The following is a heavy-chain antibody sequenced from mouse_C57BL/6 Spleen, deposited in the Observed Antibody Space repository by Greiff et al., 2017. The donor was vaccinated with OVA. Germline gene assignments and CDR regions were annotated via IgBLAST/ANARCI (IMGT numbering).Heavy chain of an antibody. CDR3: ARRHSNYEFDY. CDR2: INPGSGGT. CDR1: GYAFTNYL. Sequence: QVQLQQSGAELVRPGTSVKVSCKASGYAFTNYLIEWVKQRPGQGLEWIGVINPGSGGTNYNEKFKGKGTLTADKSSSTAYMQLRSLTSEDSAVYFCARRHSNYEFDYWGQGTTLTVSS. D-gene: IGHD2-5*01. J-gene: IGHJ2*01. V-gene: IGHV1-54*01.